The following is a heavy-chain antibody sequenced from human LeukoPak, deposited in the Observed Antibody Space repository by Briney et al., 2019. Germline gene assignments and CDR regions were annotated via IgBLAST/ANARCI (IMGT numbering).Heavy chain of an antibody. D-gene: IGHD2-15*01. CDR1: GVSFSTSA. CDR2: IVVGSNNT. Sequence: GASVKVSCKTSGVSFSTSAVQWVRQARGQRLEWIGRIVVGSNNTNYAQNFQEGVTITGDMSTSTAYMELSSLRAEDTAVYYCVAWSHGHGYYGMDVWGQGTTVTVSS. J-gene: IGHJ6*02. V-gene: IGHV1-58*01. CDR3: VAWSHGHGYYGMDV.